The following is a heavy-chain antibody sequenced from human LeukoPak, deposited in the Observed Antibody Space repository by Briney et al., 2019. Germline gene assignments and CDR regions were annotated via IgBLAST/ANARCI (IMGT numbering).Heavy chain of an antibody. CDR1: GGSISSYY. CDR3: ARGNYDFWSCYYFHPPGDYYYYGMDV. Sequence: SETLSLTCTVSGGSISSYYWSWIRQPPGKGLEWIGYIYYSGSTNYNPSLKSRVTISVDTSKNQFSLKLSSVTAADKAVYYCARGNYDFWSCYYFHPPGDYYYYGMDVWGQGTTVTVSS. V-gene: IGHV4-59*01. D-gene: IGHD3-3*01. J-gene: IGHJ6*02. CDR2: IYYSGST.